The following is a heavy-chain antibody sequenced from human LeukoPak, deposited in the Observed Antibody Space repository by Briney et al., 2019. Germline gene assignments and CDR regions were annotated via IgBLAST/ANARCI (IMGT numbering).Heavy chain of an antibody. Sequence: GGSLRLSCAASGFTFSRHDMHWVRQAPGKGLEWVSRINSDGSSTSYADSVKGRFTISRDNAKNTLYLQMNSLRAEDTAVYYCARGGWLPHQYYYYGMDVWGQGTTVTVSS. CDR2: INSDGSST. V-gene: IGHV3-74*01. CDR1: GFTFSRHD. CDR3: ARGGWLPHQYYYYGMDV. D-gene: IGHD3-22*01. J-gene: IGHJ6*02.